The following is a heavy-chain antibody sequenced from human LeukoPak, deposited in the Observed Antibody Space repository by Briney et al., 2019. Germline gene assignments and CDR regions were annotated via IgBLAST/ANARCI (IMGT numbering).Heavy chain of an antibody. J-gene: IGHJ4*02. CDR3: ARSGPSVLWSKSFDY. D-gene: IGHD3-10*01. V-gene: IGHV3-66*01. Sequence: GGSLRLSCAASGFSVSTFYMSWVRQAPGKGLEWVSVLYTAGPTYYADSVQGRFTISRDNSKNTLFLQMDNLRADDTATYYCARSGPSVLWSKSFDYWGQGALVTVSS. CDR2: LYTAGPT. CDR1: GFSVSTFY.